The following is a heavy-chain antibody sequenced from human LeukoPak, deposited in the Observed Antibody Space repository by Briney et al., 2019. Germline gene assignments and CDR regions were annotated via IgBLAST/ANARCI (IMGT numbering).Heavy chain of an antibody. CDR3: ARDSPRYNWNYLGDY. D-gene: IGHD1-7*01. Sequence: ASVKVSCKASGYTFTSYYMHWVRQAPGQGLEWMGIINPSGGSTSYAQKFQGRVTMTRDMSTSTVYMELSSLRSEDTAVYYCARDSPRYNWNYLGDYWGQGTLVTVSS. CDR2: INPSGGST. CDR1: GYTFTSYY. V-gene: IGHV1-46*01. J-gene: IGHJ4*02.